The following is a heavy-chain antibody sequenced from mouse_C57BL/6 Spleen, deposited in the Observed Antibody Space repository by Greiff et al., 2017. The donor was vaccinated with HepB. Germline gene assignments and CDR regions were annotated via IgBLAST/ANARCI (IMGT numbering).Heavy chain of an antibody. CDR3: ARGYYGSSGYFDV. CDR1: GFSLTSYG. V-gene: IGHV2-6*03. CDR2: IWSDGST. J-gene: IGHJ1*03. Sequence: QVQLQQSGPGLVAPSQSLSITCTVSGFSLTSYGVHWVRQPPGKGLEWLVVIWSDGSTTYNSAHKSRLSISKNNSKSQVFLKMNSLQTDDTAMSYCARGYYGSSGYFDVWGTGTTVTVSS. D-gene: IGHD1-1*01.